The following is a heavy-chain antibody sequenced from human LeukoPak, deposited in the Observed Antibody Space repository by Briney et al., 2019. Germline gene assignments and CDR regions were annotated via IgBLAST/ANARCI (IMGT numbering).Heavy chain of an antibody. CDR1: GGSFSGYY. D-gene: IGHD5-12*01. CDR3: ARRNKGLRQQLDY. Sequence: SETLSLTCAVYGGSFSGYYWSWIRQPPGKGLEWIGEINHSGSTNYNPSLKSRVTISVDTSKNQFSLKLSSVAAADTAVYYCARRNKGLRQQLDYWGQGTLVTVSS. V-gene: IGHV4-34*01. CDR2: INHSGST. J-gene: IGHJ4*02.